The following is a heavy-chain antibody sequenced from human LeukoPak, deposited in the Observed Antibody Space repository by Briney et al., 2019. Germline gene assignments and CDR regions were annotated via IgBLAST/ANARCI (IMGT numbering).Heavy chain of an antibody. V-gene: IGHV3-11*04. CDR3: ARELDITGWVGAFDY. D-gene: IGHD6-19*01. Sequence: GGSLRLSCVASGFRCSDYYMNWIRQAPGKGLEWISYISYSGNTIYYGDSVKGRFTISRDNSKNSVYLQMNNLRAEDTAVYYCARELDITGWVGAFDYWGQGTVVTVSS. CDR2: ISYSGNTI. CDR1: GFRCSDYY. J-gene: IGHJ4*02.